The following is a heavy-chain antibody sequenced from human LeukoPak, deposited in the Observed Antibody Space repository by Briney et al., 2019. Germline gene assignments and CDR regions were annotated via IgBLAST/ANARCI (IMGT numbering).Heavy chain of an antibody. V-gene: IGHV5-51*01. CDR2: IYPGDSDT. CDR1: GYSFTSYC. Sequence: GESLKISCKGSGYSFTSYCIGWVRQMPGKGLEWMGIIYPGDSDTRYSPSFQGQVAISADKSISTAYLQWSSLKASDTAMYYCARWDTYYYGSGSTGGWFDPWGQGTLVTVSS. D-gene: IGHD3-10*01. J-gene: IGHJ5*02. CDR3: ARWDTYYYGSGSTGGWFDP.